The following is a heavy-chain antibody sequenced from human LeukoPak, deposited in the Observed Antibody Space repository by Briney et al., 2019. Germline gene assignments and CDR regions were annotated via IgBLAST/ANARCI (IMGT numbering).Heavy chain of an antibody. Sequence: GGSLRLSCAASGFTFSSYGMSWVRQAPGKGLEWVSAISGSGGSTYYADSVKGRFTISRDNSKNTLYLQMNSLRAEDTAVYYCAKVPAVRWYYLVYFDYWGQGTLVTVSS. CDR1: GFTFSSYG. V-gene: IGHV3-23*01. CDR2: ISGSGGST. J-gene: IGHJ4*02. CDR3: AKVPAVRWYYLVYFDY. D-gene: IGHD6-13*01.